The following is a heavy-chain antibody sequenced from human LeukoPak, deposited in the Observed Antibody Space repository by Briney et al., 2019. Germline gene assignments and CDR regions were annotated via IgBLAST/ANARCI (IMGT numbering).Heavy chain of an antibody. D-gene: IGHD3-22*01. CDR3: AREEYDSSGYLGY. J-gene: IGHJ4*02. CDR2: IYYSGST. Sequence: SETLSLTCTVSGGSISSGSYYWSWIRQPPGKGLEWIGYIYYSGSTNYNPSLKSRVTISVDTSKNQFSLKLSSVTAADTAVYYCAREEYDSSGYLGYWGQGTLVTVSS. V-gene: IGHV4-61*01. CDR1: GGSISSGSYY.